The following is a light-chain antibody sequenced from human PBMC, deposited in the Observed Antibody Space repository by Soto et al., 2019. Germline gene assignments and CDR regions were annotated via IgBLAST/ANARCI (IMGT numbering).Light chain of an antibody. J-gene: IGLJ7*01. CDR1: SSDVGDYDF. V-gene: IGLV2-11*01. Sequence: QSALTQPPSVSGSPGQSVTISCTGTSSDVGDYDFVSWYHQHPGKVPKVIIYDVSERPSGVPDRFSGSKSGNTASLTSSGLQAEDEAVYYCCSYAGGNTWVFGGGTQLTVL. CDR3: CSYAGGNTWV. CDR2: DVS.